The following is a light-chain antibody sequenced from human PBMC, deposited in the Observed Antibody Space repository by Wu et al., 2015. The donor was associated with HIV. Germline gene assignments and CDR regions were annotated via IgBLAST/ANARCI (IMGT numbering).Light chain of an antibody. Sequence: EIVLTQSPGTLSLSPGERATLSCRASQRVSSTYLAWYQQKPGQAPRLLIYGASTRATGVPDRFSGSGSGTHFTLTISRLEPEDFAVYYCQQYGSTPPYSFGQGTKPGDQT. CDR3: QQYGSTPPYS. CDR1: QRVSSTY. V-gene: IGKV3-20*01. J-gene: IGKJ2*03. CDR2: GAS.